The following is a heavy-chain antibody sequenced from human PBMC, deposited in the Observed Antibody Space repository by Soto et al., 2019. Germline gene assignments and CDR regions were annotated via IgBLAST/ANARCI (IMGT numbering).Heavy chain of an antibody. CDR2: ISSNSRTV. Sequence: EVQLVESGGGLVQPGESLRLSCAASGFTFSSYSMNWVRQAPGKGPEWVAYISSNSRTVYYADSVKGRFTISRDNANSSLRLQMNSLRTEDTAMYLCARGLSIPIAGLLGYWGQGALVTVSS. J-gene: IGHJ4*02. V-gene: IGHV3-48*01. CDR1: GFTFSSYS. CDR3: ARGLSIPIAGLLGY. D-gene: IGHD6-19*01.